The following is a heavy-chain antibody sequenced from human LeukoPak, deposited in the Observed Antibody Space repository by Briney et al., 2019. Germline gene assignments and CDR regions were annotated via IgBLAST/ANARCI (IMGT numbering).Heavy chain of an antibody. J-gene: IGHJ4*02. CDR3: ASGGLVSRYLDH. D-gene: IGHD3-9*01. CDR2: VFYSGST. V-gene: IGHV4-4*02. Sequence: SETLSLTCAVSGGSISSSTWWTWVRQPPGKGLEWIGEVFYSGSTNSNPSLKSRLTISVDESKHEFSLKLTSVTAADTAVYYCASGGLVSRYLDHWGQGTLVTVSP. CDR1: GGSISSSTW.